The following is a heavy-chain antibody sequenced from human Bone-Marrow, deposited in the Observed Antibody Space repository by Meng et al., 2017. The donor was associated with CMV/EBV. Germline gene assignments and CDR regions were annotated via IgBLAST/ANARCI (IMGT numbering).Heavy chain of an antibody. CDR2: INSDGATI. Sequence: GESLKISCAASGFSLNKHEMNWVRQAPGKGLEWVSYINSDGATIYLADSVKGRFTISRDNTKNSLFLQMNSLRAEDTAVYYCATMVSSERYSQWYVHHWGQGTLVTVSS. D-gene: IGHD3-10*01. CDR1: GFSLNKHE. J-gene: IGHJ1*01. CDR3: ATMVSSERYSQWYVHH. V-gene: IGHV3-48*03.